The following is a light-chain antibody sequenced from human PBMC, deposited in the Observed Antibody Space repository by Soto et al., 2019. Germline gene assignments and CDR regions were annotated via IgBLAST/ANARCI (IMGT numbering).Light chain of an antibody. V-gene: IGKV3-20*01. CDR2: DAS. Sequence: IVVPQSHSTLSLAGWDLATLSWRASQSVSSGFLAWYQQKLGQAPRLLIYDASSRATGIPHRFSGSGSGTDFTLTISRLETEDFAVYFCQQYGSSPLTFGPGTKVDIK. J-gene: IGKJ3*01. CDR3: QQYGSSPLT. CDR1: QSVSSGF.